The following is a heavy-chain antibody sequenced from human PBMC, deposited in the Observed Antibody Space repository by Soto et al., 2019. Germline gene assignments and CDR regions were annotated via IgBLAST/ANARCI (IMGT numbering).Heavy chain of an antibody. V-gene: IGHV3-23*01. CDR2: ISGSGGST. CDR1: GFTFSGYA. CDR3: AKDPRGYSYGYVDY. J-gene: IGHJ4*02. D-gene: IGHD5-18*01. Sequence: GGSLRLSCAAAGFTFSGYAMSWVRQAPGKGLEWVSAISGSGGSTYYADSVKGRFTISRDNSKNTLYLQMNSLRAEDTAVYYCAKDPRGYSYGYVDYWGQGTLVTVSS.